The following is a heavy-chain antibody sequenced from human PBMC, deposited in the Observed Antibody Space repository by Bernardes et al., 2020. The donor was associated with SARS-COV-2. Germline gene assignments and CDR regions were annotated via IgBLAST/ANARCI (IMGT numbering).Heavy chain of an antibody. J-gene: IGHJ4*02. CDR3: ARGGPLIVAAGTFDY. CDR1: GGSFSGYY. V-gene: IGHV4-34*01. CDR2: INHSGST. D-gene: IGHD6-13*01. Sequence: SETLSLTCAVYGGSFSGYYWSWVRQPPGKGLEWIGEINHSGSTNYNPSLKSRVTISVDTSKNQFSLKLTSVTAADTAVYYCARGGPLIVAAGTFDYWGQGTLVTVSS.